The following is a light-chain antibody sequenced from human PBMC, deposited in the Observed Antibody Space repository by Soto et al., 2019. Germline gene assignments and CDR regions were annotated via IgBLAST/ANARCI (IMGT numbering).Light chain of an antibody. CDR3: QQYTDWVT. J-gene: IGKJ4*01. CDR2: GAS. Sequence: EIVMTQSPAALSVSPGERATLSCRASQSVSTNLAWYQQKPGQAPRLLIYGASTRATGIPARFSGSGSGTAFTLTISSLQSEDFAVYYCQQYTDWVTFGGGTKVEIK. V-gene: IGKV3-15*01. CDR1: QSVSTN.